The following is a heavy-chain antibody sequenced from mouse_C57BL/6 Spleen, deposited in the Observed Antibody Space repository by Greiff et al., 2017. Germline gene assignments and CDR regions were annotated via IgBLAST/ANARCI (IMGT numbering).Heavy chain of an antibody. CDR3: ARIGLRAMYY. V-gene: IGHV5-16*01. Sequence: EVPLVESEGGLVQPGSSMKLSCTASGFTFSDYYMAWVRQVPEKGLEWVANINYDGSSTYYLDSLKSRFIISRDTAKNILYLQMRSLTSEDTTTDYCARIGLRAMYYRGQKASGTVSS. D-gene: IGHD2-2*01. CDR2: INYDGSST. CDR1: GFTFSDYY. J-gene: IGHJ4*01.